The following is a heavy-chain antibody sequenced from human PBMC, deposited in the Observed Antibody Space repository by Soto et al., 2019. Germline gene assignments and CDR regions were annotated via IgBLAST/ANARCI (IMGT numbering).Heavy chain of an antibody. V-gene: IGHV1-8*01. Sequence: ASVKVSCKASGYTFTSYDINWVRQATGQGLEWMGRMNPNSGNTGYAQKFQGRVTMTRNTSISTAYMELSSLRSGDTAVYYCARKTLHYYYYGMDVWGQGTTVTVSS. CDR3: ARKTLHYYYYGMDV. CDR2: MNPNSGNT. J-gene: IGHJ6*02. CDR1: GYTFTSYD.